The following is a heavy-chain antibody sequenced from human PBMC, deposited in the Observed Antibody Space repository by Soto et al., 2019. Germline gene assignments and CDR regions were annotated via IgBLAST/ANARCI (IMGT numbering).Heavy chain of an antibody. Sequence: SETLSLTCTVSGGSISSYYWTWIRQLPGKGLEWIGYMYYSGSTNYNPSLKSRVTISVDTSKNQFSLKLSSMTAADTAVYYCALRSMAVVPEYWGQGTLVTVSS. CDR2: MYYSGST. V-gene: IGHV4-59*01. J-gene: IGHJ4*02. CDR1: GGSISSYY. D-gene: IGHD3-22*01. CDR3: ALRSMAVVPEY.